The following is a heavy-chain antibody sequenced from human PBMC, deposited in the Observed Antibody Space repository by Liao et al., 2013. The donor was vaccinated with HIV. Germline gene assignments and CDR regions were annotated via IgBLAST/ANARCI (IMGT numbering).Heavy chain of an antibody. CDR1: GDSISSSSYY. V-gene: IGHV4-39*07. CDR3: ARGFGEFGS. D-gene: IGHD3-10*01. CDR2: IYYSGST. Sequence: QLQLQESGPGLVKPSETLSLTCSISGDSISSSSYYWGWIRQPPGKGLEWIGSIYYSGSTYYNPSLKSRVTISQDTSKNQISLKLRFLTAADTAIYYCARGFGEFGSWGRGVLVSVSS. J-gene: IGHJ5*01.